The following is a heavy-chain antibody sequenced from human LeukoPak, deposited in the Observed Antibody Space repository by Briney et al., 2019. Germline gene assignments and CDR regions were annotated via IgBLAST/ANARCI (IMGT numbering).Heavy chain of an antibody. V-gene: IGHV4-34*01. CDR3: ARGRRSYFDY. CDR2: INHSGST. CDR1: GGSFSGYY. J-gene: IGHJ4*02. Sequence: SETLSLXCAVYGGSFSGYYWSWIRQPPGKELEWIGEINHSGSTNYNPSLKSRVTISVDTSKNQFSLKLSSVTAADTAVYYCARGRRSYFDYWGQGTLVTVSS.